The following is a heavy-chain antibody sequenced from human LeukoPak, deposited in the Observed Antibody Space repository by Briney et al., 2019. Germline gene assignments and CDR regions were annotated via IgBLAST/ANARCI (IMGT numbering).Heavy chain of an antibody. D-gene: IGHD3-22*01. V-gene: IGHV4-39*07. CDR2: IYYSGST. CDR3: ARGARPTYYYDSSGYYPRFAFDI. J-gene: IGHJ3*02. Sequence: PSETLSLTCTVSGGSISSGSYYWGWIRQPPGKGLEWIGNIYYSGSTYYNPSLKSRVSISVDTSKNQFSLKLSSVTAADTAVYYCARGARPTYYYDSSGYYPRFAFDIWGQGTMVTVSS. CDR1: GGSISSGSYY.